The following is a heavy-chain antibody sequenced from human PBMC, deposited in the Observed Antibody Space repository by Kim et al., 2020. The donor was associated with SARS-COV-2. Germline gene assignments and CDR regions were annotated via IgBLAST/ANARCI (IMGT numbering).Heavy chain of an antibody. CDR3: ARDLYDQAADY. Sequence: YADSVSGLFSIPRTNAKTSLYLQMNSLRAEATAVYYCARDLYDQAADYWGQGTLVTVSS. D-gene: IGHD2-2*01. V-gene: IGHV3-11*01. J-gene: IGHJ4*02.